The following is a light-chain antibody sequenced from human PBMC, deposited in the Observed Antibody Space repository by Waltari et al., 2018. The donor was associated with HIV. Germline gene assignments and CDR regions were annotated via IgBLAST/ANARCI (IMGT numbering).Light chain of an antibody. CDR2: RTN. V-gene: IGLV1-47*01. Sequence: QYVVTQPPSASGTPGHRVTISCSGSSSNIGSNYVYWYQQLPGTAPKLLIYRTNQRSSGVPDRLSGSKSGTSASLAISGLRPEDEAEYYCAAWDDSLSGWVFGGGTKLTVL. CDR1: SSNIGSNY. CDR3: AAWDDSLSGWV. J-gene: IGLJ3*02.